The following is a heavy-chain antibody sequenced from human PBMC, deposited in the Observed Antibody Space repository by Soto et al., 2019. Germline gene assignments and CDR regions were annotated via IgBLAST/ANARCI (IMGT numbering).Heavy chain of an antibody. Sequence: GASVKVSCKASGYTFTSYAMQWARQAPGQRLEWMGWINAGNGNTKYSQKFQGRVTITRDTSASTAYMELSSLRSEDTAVYYCARDPGYSYGYNWGQGTLVTSPQ. V-gene: IGHV1-3*01. CDR1: GYTFTSYA. J-gene: IGHJ4*02. D-gene: IGHD5-18*01. CDR2: INAGNGNT. CDR3: ARDPGYSYGYN.